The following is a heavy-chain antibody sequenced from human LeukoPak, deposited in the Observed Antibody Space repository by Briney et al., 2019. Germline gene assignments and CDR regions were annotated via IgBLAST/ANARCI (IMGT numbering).Heavy chain of an antibody. CDR1: GYTFTSYA. CDR2: INAGNGNT. Sequence: ASVKVSCKASGYTFTSYAMHWVRQAPGQRLEWMGWINAGNGNTKYSQKFQGRVTITRDTSASTAYMELSSLRSEDTAVYYCARDTYYDSSGYSIDYWGQGTLVTVSS. D-gene: IGHD3-22*01. J-gene: IGHJ4*02. CDR3: ARDTYYDSSGYSIDY. V-gene: IGHV1-3*01.